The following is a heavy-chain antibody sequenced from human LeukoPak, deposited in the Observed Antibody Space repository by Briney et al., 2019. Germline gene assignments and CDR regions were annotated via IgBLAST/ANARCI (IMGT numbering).Heavy chain of an antibody. J-gene: IGHJ5*02. CDR2: ISAYNGNI. Sequence: ASVKVSCKASGYTFTSYGITWVRQAPGQGLEWLGWISAYNGNIDYAKKLQGRVTLTTDTSTSTAYMELRSLRSDGTAVYYCARDSVVVAATPPRGHWFDPWGQGTLVTVSS. D-gene: IGHD2-15*01. V-gene: IGHV1-18*01. CDR1: GYTFTSYG. CDR3: ARDSVVVAATPPRGHWFDP.